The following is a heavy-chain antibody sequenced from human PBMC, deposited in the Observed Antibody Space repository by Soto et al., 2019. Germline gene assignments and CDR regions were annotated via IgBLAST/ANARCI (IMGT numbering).Heavy chain of an antibody. CDR1: GYIFTGYF. D-gene: IGHD2-21*02. J-gene: IGHJ4*02. CDR3: ARELYSCGGDCPYYMDY. CDR2: ISLYHHST. Sequence: ASVKVSCKASGYIFTGYFIQWLRQAPGQGLEWMGIISLYHHSTSYAQKFQGRLTVTADTSTTTVYMDLSSLTSEDSAVYWCARELYSCGGDCPYYMDYWGQGTLVTVSS. V-gene: IGHV1-46*01.